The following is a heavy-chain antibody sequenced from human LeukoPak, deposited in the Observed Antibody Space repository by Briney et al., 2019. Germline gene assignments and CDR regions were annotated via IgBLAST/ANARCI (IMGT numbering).Heavy chain of an antibody. CDR3: ARLILWETSNAFDI. CDR1: GPTFNRDW. CDR2: IKPDESRI. V-gene: IGHV3-7*03. D-gene: IGHD1-26*01. Sequence: GGSLRLSCTNSGPTFNRDWMGWLRQAPGKGLEWLAHIKPDESRIFYADSVKGRFALSRDNAKNSVHLQMNSLRAEDTAVYFCARLILWETSNAFDIWGQGTTVTVSS. J-gene: IGHJ3*02.